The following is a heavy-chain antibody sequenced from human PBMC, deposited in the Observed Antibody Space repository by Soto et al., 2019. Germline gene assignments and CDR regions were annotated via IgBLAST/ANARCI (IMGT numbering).Heavy chain of an antibody. V-gene: IGHV4-34*01. Sequence: QVQLQQWGAGLLKPSETLSLTCAVYGGSFSGYYWSWIRQPPGKGLEWIGEINHSGSTNYNPSLKSRVTISVDTSKNQFSLKLGSVTAAETAVYYCARGLRGWAAATKGNWFDPWGQGTLVTVSS. CDR1: GGSFSGYY. J-gene: IGHJ5*02. D-gene: IGHD6-13*01. CDR3: ARGLRGWAAATKGNWFDP. CDR2: INHSGST.